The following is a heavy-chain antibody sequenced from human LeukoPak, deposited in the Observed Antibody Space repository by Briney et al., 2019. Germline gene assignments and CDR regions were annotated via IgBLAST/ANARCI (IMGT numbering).Heavy chain of an antibody. V-gene: IGHV5-51*01. CDR1: GYSFTSYW. J-gene: IGHJ5*02. CDR3: ARHQSWELMMGGFDP. D-gene: IGHD1-26*01. Sequence: GEALQISCKGSGYSFTSYWIGWVRPMPGKGVEGVGIIYPGASDTRYSPSFQRQVTISADKSISTAYLQWSSLKASDTAMYYCARHQSWELMMGGFDPWGQGTLVTVSS. CDR2: IYPGASDT.